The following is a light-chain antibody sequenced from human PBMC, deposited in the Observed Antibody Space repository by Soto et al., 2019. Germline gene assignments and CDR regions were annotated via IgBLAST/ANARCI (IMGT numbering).Light chain of an antibody. CDR1: QSVSSY. V-gene: IGKV3-11*01. CDR3: QQRSNWPPWT. CDR2: DAS. Sequence: EIVLTQSPATLSLSPVERATPSCRASQSVSSYLAWYQQKPGQAPRLLIYDASHRATGIPARFSGSGSGTDFTLTISSLEPEDFAVYYCQQRSNWPPWTFGQGTKVDI. J-gene: IGKJ1*01.